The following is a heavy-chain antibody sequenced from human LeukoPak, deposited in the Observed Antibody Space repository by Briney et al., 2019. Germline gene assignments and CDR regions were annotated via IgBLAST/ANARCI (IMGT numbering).Heavy chain of an antibody. J-gene: IGHJ1*01. CDR1: GFTFDDYA. Sequence: GGSLRLSCAASGFTFDDYAMHWVRHAPGKGLEWVSGISWNSGSIGYADSVKGRFTISRDNAKNSLYLQMNSLRAEDTAVYYCAKDRTGFQHWGQGTLVTVSS. CDR3: AKDRTGFQH. V-gene: IGHV3-9*01. D-gene: IGHD3/OR15-3a*01. CDR2: ISWNSGSI.